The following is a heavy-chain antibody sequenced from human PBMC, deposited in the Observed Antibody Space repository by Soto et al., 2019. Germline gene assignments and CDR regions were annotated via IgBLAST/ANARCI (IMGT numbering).Heavy chain of an antibody. CDR2: ISSSGSTI. V-gene: IGHV3-11*01. CDR3: ARLRLYYYDSSGYSDY. J-gene: IGHJ4*02. CDR1: GFTFSDYY. Sequence: GGSLRLSCAASGFTFSDYYMSWIRQAPGKGLEWVSYISSSGSTIYYADSVKGRFPISRDNAKNSLYLQMNSLRAEDTAVYYCARLRLYYYDSSGYSDYWGQGTLVTVSS. D-gene: IGHD3-22*01.